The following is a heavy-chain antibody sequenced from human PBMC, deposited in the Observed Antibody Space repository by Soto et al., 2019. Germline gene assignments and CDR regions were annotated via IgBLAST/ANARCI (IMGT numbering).Heavy chain of an antibody. V-gene: IGHV3-11*06. D-gene: IGHD1-26*01. CDR3: ARDLEVGSYLYYLDF. Sequence: QVQLVESGGGLVKPGGSLRLSCAASGFTFTNYYISWIRQAPGKGLEWVSYISANNVYTNYADSVKGRFTISRDNGKNSVYLQMNGLRAEDTAVYYCARDLEVGSYLYYLDFWGQGALVTVSS. CDR2: ISANNVYT. J-gene: IGHJ4*02. CDR1: GFTFTNYY.